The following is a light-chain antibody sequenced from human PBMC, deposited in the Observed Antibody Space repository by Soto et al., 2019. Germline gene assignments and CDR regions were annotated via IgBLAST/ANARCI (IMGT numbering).Light chain of an antibody. CDR2: GAS. CDR1: QSVAGSY. Sequence: EIVLTQSPGTLSLSPGERATLSCRASQSVAGSYLAWYQQKPGQAPRLLIYGASSRVTGFPDRFSGSGSGTDFTLTINGLEPDDFAVYYCQQYGSSPWTFGQGTKVDIK. J-gene: IGKJ1*01. V-gene: IGKV3-20*01. CDR3: QQYGSSPWT.